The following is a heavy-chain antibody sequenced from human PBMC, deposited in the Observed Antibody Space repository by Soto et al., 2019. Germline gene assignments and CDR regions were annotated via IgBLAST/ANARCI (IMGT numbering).Heavy chain of an antibody. CDR1: GFTFSSYW. Sequence: PGGSLRLSCAASGFTFSSYWMHWVRQAPGKGLVWVSRINSDGSSTSYADSVKGRFTISRDNAKNTLYLQMNSLRAEDTAVYYCARGTGAAARTLCYCGLDVWGQGTTVTVSS. D-gene: IGHD6-13*01. CDR3: ARGTGAAARTLCYCGLDV. CDR2: INSDGSST. V-gene: IGHV3-74*01. J-gene: IGHJ6*02.